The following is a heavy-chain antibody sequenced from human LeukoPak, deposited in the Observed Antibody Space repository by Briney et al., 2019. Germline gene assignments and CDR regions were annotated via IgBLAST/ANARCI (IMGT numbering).Heavy chain of an antibody. CDR1: GFSFRSYA. Sequence: PGGSLRLSCAASGFSFRSYAMSWVRQAPGKGLEWVSAISGSGTNTYYADSVKGRFTISRDNSKNTLDLQMNGLRAEDTAVYYCAKANGAIFGVAGYFDYWGQGTLVTVSS. CDR3: AKANGAIFGVAGYFDY. V-gene: IGHV3-23*01. CDR2: ISGSGTNT. J-gene: IGHJ4*02. D-gene: IGHD3-3*02.